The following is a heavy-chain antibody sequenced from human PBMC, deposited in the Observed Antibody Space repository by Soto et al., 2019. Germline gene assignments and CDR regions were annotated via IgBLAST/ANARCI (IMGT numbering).Heavy chain of an antibody. J-gene: IGHJ4*02. CDR2: IYYSGST. D-gene: IGHD3-3*01. CDR3: ARGDTIFGVVTTYYFDY. Sequence: SETLSLTCTVSGGSISSYYWSWIRQPPGKGLEWIGYIYYSGSTNYNPSLKSRVTISVDTSKNQFSLKLSSVTAADTAVYFCARGDTIFGVVTTYYFDYWGQGTLVTVSS. CDR1: GGSISSYY. V-gene: IGHV4-59*01.